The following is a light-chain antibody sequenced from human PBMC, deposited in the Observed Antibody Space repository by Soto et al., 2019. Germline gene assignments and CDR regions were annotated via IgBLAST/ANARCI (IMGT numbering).Light chain of an antibody. V-gene: IGKV1-39*01. J-gene: IGKJ5*01. CDR3: QQSCTPPIT. CDR2: DTS. Sequence: IQMTQSPSSLSASVGDRITITCRASQSILGFLNWYQQKPGKPPQLLIHDTSTLPTGVPLRFSGSKSGSDFPLTISSLQIEDFATYYCQQSCTPPITFGQGTRLEIK. CDR1: QSILGF.